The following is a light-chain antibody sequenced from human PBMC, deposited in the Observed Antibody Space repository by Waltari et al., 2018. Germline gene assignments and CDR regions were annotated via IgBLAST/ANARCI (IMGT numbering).Light chain of an antibody. CDR3: QKYGTLPAT. CDR1: QSVTRT. Sequence: EIVLTPSQGTLSSSPGERVTLSCRASQSVTRTLAWYQQKPGQAPRLLIYDAPTRATGIPDRFSGSGSGTDFSLTISRLEPEDFAVYYCQKYGTLPATFGQGTKVEIK. CDR2: DAP. V-gene: IGKV3-20*01. J-gene: IGKJ1*01.